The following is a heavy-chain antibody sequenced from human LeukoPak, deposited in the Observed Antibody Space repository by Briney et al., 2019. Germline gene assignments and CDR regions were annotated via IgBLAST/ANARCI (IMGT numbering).Heavy chain of an antibody. D-gene: IGHD2-21*01. J-gene: IGHJ4*02. CDR3: ARDVFLGYRLLPAHDY. V-gene: IGHV3-7*01. CDR1: AFTFCSIW. CDR2: IKQGESEK. Sequence: GVSLTLYRSAAAFTFCSIWLGWHRPAQGMGREWLANIKQGESEKYYVDSVKGRFTISRDNAKHTLYREMNSLSVEDTAVYYCARDVFLGYRLLPAHDYWGQGTLITVSS.